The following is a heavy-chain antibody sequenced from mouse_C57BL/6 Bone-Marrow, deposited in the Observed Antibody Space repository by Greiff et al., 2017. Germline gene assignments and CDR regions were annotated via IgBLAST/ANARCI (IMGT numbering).Heavy chain of an antibody. CDR2: IWRGGST. CDR1: GFSLTSYG. J-gene: IGHJ1*03. V-gene: IGHV2-5*01. D-gene: IGHD1-1*01. Sequence: VKLVESGPGLVQPSQSLSITCTVSGFSLTSYGVHWVRQSPGKGLEWLGVIWRGGSTDYNAAFMSRMSITKDNSKSQVFFKMNSLQADDTAIYXCAKNLYGSSYGYFDVWGTGTTVTVSS. CDR3: AKNLYGSSYGYFDV.